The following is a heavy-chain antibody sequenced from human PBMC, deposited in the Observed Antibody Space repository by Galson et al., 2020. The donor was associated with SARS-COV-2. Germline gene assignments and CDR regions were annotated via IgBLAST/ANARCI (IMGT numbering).Heavy chain of an antibody. CDR3: ALWTEPPLPFDY. J-gene: IGHJ4*02. V-gene: IGHV2-70*11. CDR2: LDWDDDK. D-gene: IGHD2-21*01. Sequence: SGPTLVKPTQTLTLTCTFSGFSLSTSGMCVNWIRQPPGKALEWLARLDWDDDKYYSTSLKTRLTISKDTSKNQVVLTMTNVDPVDTATYYCALWTEPPLPFDYWGLGTLVTVSS. CDR1: GFSLSTSGMC.